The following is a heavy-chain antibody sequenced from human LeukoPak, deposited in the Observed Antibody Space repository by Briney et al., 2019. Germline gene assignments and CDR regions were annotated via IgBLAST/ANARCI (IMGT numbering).Heavy chain of an antibody. D-gene: IGHD1-26*01. CDR2: IYSGGST. J-gene: IGHJ6*02. CDR3: ARERQMGATVYYYYGMDV. CDR1: GFTVSSNY. Sequence: SGGSLRLSCAASGFTVSSNYMSWVRQAPGKGLEWVSVIYSGGSTYYADSVKGRFTISRDNSKNTLYLQMNSLRAEDTAVYYCARERQMGATVYYYYGMDVWGQGTTVTVSS. V-gene: IGHV3-66*01.